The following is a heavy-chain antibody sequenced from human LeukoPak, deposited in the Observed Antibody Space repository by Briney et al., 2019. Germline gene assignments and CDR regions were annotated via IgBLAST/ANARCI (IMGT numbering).Heavy chain of an antibody. CDR2: ISSSSSTI. CDR3: AREDDYVWGSYRPYFDY. Sequence: PGGSLRLSCAASGFTFSSYSMNWVRQAPGKGLEWVSYISSSSSTIYYADSVKGRFTISRDNAKNSLYLQMNSLRAEDTAVYYCAREDDYVWGSYRPYFDYWGQGTLVTVSS. D-gene: IGHD3-16*02. CDR1: GFTFSSYS. J-gene: IGHJ4*02. V-gene: IGHV3-48*01.